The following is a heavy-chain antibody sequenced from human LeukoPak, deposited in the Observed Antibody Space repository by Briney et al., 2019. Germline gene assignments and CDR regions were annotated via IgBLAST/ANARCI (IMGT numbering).Heavy chain of an antibody. Sequence: GGSLRLSCAASGFTYSSYWMSWVRQAPGKGLEWVANIKQDGSEKYYVDSVKGRFTISRDNAKNSLYLQMNSLRAEDTAVYYCARAHNWKYGSFDFWGQGTLVTVSS. V-gene: IGHV3-7*01. CDR2: IKQDGSEK. D-gene: IGHD1-7*01. CDR1: GFTYSSYW. CDR3: ARAHNWKYGSFDF. J-gene: IGHJ4*02.